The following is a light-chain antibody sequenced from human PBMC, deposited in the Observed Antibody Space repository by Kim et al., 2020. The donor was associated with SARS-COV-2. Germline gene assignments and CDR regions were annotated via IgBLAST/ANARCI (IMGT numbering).Light chain of an antibody. Sequence: SALTQPASVSGSPGQSITISCTGTSSDVGGYNFVGWYQQHPDKAPKLIIYNVSQRPSGVSNRFSGSKSVNTASLTISGLQAEDEADYYCISYTSRSTYVFGTGTKVTVL. V-gene: IGLV2-14*01. CDR3: ISYTSRSTYV. CDR1: SSDVGGYNF. J-gene: IGLJ1*01. CDR2: NVS.